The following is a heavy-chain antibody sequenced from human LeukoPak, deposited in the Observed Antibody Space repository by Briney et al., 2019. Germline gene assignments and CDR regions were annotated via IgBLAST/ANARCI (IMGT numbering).Heavy chain of an antibody. V-gene: IGHV1-69*05. CDR1: GGTFSSYA. CDR3: ARGFSNNWFDP. J-gene: IGHJ5*02. Sequence: SVKVSCKASGGTFSSYAISWVRQAPGQGLEWMGGIIPIFGTANYAQKLQGRVTMTTDTSTSTAYMELRSLRSDDTAVYYCARGFSNNWFDPGRQGTRVSVSS. D-gene: IGHD2/OR15-2a*01. CDR2: IIPIFGTA.